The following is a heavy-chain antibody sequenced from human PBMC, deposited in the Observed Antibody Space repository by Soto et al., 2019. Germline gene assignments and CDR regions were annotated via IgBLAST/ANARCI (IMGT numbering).Heavy chain of an antibody. CDR2: IYYSGST. D-gene: IGHD3-10*01. V-gene: IGHV4-39*01. Sequence: PSETLSLTCTVSGGSISSSSYYWGWIRQPPGKGLEWIGSIYYSGSTYYNPSLKSRVTISVDTSKNQFSLKLSSVTAADTAVYYCARRRVLWFRDEVGFDPWGQGTLVTVS. CDR1: GGSISSSSYY. CDR3: ARRRVLWFRDEVGFDP. J-gene: IGHJ5*02.